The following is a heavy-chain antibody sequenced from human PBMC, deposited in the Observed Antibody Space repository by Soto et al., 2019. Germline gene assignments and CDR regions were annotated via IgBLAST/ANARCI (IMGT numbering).Heavy chain of an antibody. V-gene: IGHV1-46*03. D-gene: IGHD2-21*02. CDR1: GYTYTSYY. CDR2: INPSGGST. CDR3: ARSVVTALHFDY. J-gene: IGHJ4*02. Sequence: ASVKVSCTASGYTYTSYYMHWVRQAPGQGLEWMGIINPSGGSTTYAQKFQGRVTMTRDTSTSTVYMELSSLRSEDTAVYYCARSVVTALHFDYWGQGTPVTVSS.